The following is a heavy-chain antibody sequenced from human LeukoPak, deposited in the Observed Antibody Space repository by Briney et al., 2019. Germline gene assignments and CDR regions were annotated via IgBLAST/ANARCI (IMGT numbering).Heavy chain of an antibody. V-gene: IGHV3-74*01. Sequence: GGSLRLSCEASGFTFSNYWMQCVRQAPGKGLVWVSRINNDGRTTWYADAVKGRFTVSRDNAKSTLYLQMNSLRADDMGVYYCARSATAAADYWGQGTLVTVSS. CDR1: GFTFSNYW. J-gene: IGHJ4*02. CDR2: INNDGRTT. D-gene: IGHD6-13*01. CDR3: ARSATAAADY.